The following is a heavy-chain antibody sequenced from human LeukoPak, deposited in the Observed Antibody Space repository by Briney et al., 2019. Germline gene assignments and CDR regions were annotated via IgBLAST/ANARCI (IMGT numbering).Heavy chain of an antibody. D-gene: IGHD6-19*01. CDR3: ARCPLRSIAVAGTFDY. J-gene: IGHJ4*02. CDR2: IIPIFGTA. Sequence: ASVKVSCKASGGTFSSYAISWVRQAPGQGLEWMGGIIPIFGTANYAQKFQGRVTITADESTSTAYMELGSLRSEDTAVYYCARCPLRSIAVAGTFDYWGQGTLVTVSS. V-gene: IGHV1-69*13. CDR1: GGTFSSYA.